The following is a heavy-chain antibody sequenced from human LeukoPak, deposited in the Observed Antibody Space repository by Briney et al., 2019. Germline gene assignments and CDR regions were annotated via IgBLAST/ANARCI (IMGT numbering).Heavy chain of an antibody. V-gene: IGHV3-48*01. J-gene: IGHJ4*02. D-gene: IGHD6-13*01. Sequence: GGSLRLSCVVSGMTLSNYAMSWVRQAPGKGLEWVSYISSSSTIYYADSVKGRFTISRDNAKNSLYLQMNSLRAEDTAVYYCAGGDRIAAAGKGVDYWGQGTQVTVSS. CDR3: AGGDRIAAAGKGVDY. CDR2: ISSSSTI. CDR1: GMTLSNYA.